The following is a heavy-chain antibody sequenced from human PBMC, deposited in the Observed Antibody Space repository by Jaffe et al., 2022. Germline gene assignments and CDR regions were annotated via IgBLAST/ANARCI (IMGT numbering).Heavy chain of an antibody. CDR1: GFTVSSNY. J-gene: IGHJ3*02. CDR2: IYSGGST. CDR3: ARGGGVLRYFDWLSMGAFDI. D-gene: IGHD3-9*01. V-gene: IGHV3-66*02. Sequence: EVQLVESGGGLVQPGGSLRLSCAASGFTVSSNYMSWVRQAPGKGLEWVSVIYSGGSTYYADSVKGRFTISRDNSKNTLYLQMNSLRAEDTAVYYCARGGGVLRYFDWLSMGAFDIWGQGTMVTVSS.